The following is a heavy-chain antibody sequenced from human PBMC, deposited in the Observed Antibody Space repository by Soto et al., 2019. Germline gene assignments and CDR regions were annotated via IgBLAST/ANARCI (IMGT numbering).Heavy chain of an antibody. J-gene: IGHJ4*02. CDR2: IYYSGST. D-gene: IGHD2-2*01. CDR1: GGSISSGGYY. V-gene: IGHV4-31*03. CDR3: ARVSGFYQPLLYFDY. Sequence: PSETLSLTCTVSGGSISSGGYYWSWIRQHPGKGPEWIGYIYYSGSTYYNPSLKSRVTISVDTSKNQFSLKLSSVTAADTAVYYCARVSGFYQPLLYFDYWGQGTLVTVSS.